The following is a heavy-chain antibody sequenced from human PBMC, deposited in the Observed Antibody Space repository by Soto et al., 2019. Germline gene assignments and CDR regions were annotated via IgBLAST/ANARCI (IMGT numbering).Heavy chain of an antibody. CDR2: ISAYNGNT. V-gene: IGHV1-18*01. J-gene: IGHJ4*02. CDR1: GYNFTSYG. Sequence: ASVKVSCKASGYNFTSYGISWVRQAPGQGLEWMGWISAYNGNTNYAQKLQGRVTMTTDTSTSTAYMELRSLGSDDTAVYYCGRDDLMRGATLDYWGQGSLVTVSS. CDR3: GRDDLMRGATLDY. D-gene: IGHD1-26*01.